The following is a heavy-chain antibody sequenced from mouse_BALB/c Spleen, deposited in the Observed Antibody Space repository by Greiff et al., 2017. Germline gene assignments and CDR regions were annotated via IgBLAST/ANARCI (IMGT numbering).Heavy chain of an antibody. Sequence: VQLKQSGAELVRPGALVKLSCKASGFNIKDYYMHWVKQRPEQGLEWIGWIDPENGNTIYDPKFQGKASITADTSSNTAYLQLSSLTSEDTAVYYCATVGYAMDYWGQGTSVTVSS. J-gene: IGHJ4*01. V-gene: IGHV14-1*02. CDR1: GFNIKDYY. CDR3: ATVGYAMDY. CDR2: IDPENGNT.